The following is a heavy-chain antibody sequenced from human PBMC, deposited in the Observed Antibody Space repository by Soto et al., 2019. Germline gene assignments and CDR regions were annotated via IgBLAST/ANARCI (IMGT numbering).Heavy chain of an antibody. CDR1: GYTFTSYD. CDR3: ARPPYYYDSSGYYN. V-gene: IGHV1-3*01. J-gene: IGHJ4*02. D-gene: IGHD3-22*01. CDR2: INAGNGNT. Sequence: GASVKVSCTDSGYTFTSYDINCVRQAPGQRLEWMGWINAGNGNTKYSQKFQGRVTITRDTSASTAYMELSSLRSEDTAVYYCARPPYYYDSSGYYNWGQGTLVTVSS.